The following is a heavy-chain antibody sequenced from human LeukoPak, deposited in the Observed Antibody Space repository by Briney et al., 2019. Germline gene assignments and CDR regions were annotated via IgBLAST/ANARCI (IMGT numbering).Heavy chain of an antibody. CDR3: AELGITMIGGV. CDR2: ISSGGDTI. D-gene: IGHD3-10*02. J-gene: IGHJ6*04. CDR1: GFTFSSYA. Sequence: PGGSLRLSCAASGFTFSSYAMSWVRQAPGKGLEWVSYISSGGDTIYYADSVKGRFTISRDNAKNSLYLQMNSLRAEDTAVYYCAELGITMIGGVWGKGTTVTISS. V-gene: IGHV3-48*03.